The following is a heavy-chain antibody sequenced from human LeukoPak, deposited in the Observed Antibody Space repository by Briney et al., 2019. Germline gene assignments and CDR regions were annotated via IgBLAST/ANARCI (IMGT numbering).Heavy chain of an antibody. J-gene: IGHJ3*02. Sequence: SETLSLTCAVYGGSFSGYYWSWIRQPPGKGLEWIGEINHSGSTNYNPSLKSRVTISVDTSKNRFSLKLSSVTAADTAAYYCARVVSQGAFDIWGQGTMVTVSS. CDR1: GGSFSGYY. D-gene: IGHD1-14*01. CDR2: INHSGST. CDR3: ARVVSQGAFDI. V-gene: IGHV4-34*01.